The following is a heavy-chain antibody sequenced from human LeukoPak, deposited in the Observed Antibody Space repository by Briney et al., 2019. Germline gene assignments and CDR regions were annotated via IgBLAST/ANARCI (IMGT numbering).Heavy chain of an antibody. CDR1: GYTFTGYY. CDR3: ARSIVVVTAKDNPWPPDY. J-gene: IGHJ4*02. CDR2: INPKSGGT. D-gene: IGHD2-21*02. Sequence: GASVKVSCKASGYTFTGYYMHWVRQAPGQGLEWMGWINPKSGGTNYAQKFQGWVTMTRDTSISTAYMELSRLRSDDTAVYYCARSIVVVTAKDNPWPPDYWGQGTLVTVSS. V-gene: IGHV1-2*04.